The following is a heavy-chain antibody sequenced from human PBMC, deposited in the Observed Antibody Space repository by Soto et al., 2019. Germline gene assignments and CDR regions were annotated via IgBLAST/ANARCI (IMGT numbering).Heavy chain of an antibody. CDR3: ARFLGSGSFYTRYNWFDP. CDR1: GGSISSGGYY. J-gene: IGHJ5*02. V-gene: IGHV4-31*03. Sequence: SETLSLTCTVSGGSISSGGYYWSWIRQHPGKGLEWIGYIYYSGSTYYNPSLKSRVTISVDTSKNQFSLKLSSVTAADTAVYYCARFLGSGSFYTRYNWFDPWGQGTLVTV. D-gene: IGHD3-10*01. CDR2: IYYSGST.